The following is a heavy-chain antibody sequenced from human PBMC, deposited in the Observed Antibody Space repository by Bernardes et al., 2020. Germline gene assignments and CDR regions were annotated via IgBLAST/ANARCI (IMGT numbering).Heavy chain of an antibody. J-gene: IGHJ4*02. CDR1: GFTFSSYG. CDR3: AKDHKWLVGEFDY. V-gene: IGHV3-30*18. Sequence: GGSLRLSCAASGFTFSSYGMHWVRQAPGKGLEWVAVISYDGSNKYYADSVKGRFTISRDNSKNTLYLQMNSLRAEETAVYYCAKDHKWLVGEFDYWGQGTLVNVSS. D-gene: IGHD6-19*01. CDR2: ISYDGSNK.